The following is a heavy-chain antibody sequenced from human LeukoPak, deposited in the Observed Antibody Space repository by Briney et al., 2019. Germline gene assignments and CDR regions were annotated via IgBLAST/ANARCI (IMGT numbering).Heavy chain of an antibody. CDR2: INPNSGDT. J-gene: IGHJ3*02. CDR3: ARDQGGYCSSTSCLNAFDI. D-gene: IGHD2-2*03. Sequence: GASVKVSCMASGSIFTGYYMHWVRQAPGQGLEWMGWINPNSGDTNYAQKFQGRVTMTRDTSISTAYMELSSLRSDDTAVYYCARDQGGYCSSTSCLNAFDIWGQGTMVTVFS. CDR1: GSIFTGYY. V-gene: IGHV1-2*02.